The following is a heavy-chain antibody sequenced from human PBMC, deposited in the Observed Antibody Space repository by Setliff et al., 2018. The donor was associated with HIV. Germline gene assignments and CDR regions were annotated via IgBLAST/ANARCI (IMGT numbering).Heavy chain of an antibody. CDR2: IFHSGDT. CDR1: GVSVGSGDYY. V-gene: IGHV4-31*03. J-gene: IGHJ4*02. Sequence: KPSETLSLTCSVSGVSVGSGDYYWHWIRQHPEKALEWIGYIFHSGDTYYNPSLKSRISMSVDTSKNQFSLESTSLTAADTAVYYCATRPRIAARPFDYWGQGMLVTVSS. CDR3: ATRPRIAARPFDY. D-gene: IGHD6-6*01.